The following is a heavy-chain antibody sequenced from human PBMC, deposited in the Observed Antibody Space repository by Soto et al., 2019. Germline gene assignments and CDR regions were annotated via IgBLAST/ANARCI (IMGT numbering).Heavy chain of an antibody. J-gene: IGHJ4*02. CDR2: ISSSSSYI. V-gene: IGHV3-21*01. CDR3: ARAPAYSGYDLDYFDY. Sequence: EVQLVESGGGLVKPGGSLRLSCAASGFTFSSYSMNWVRQAPGKGLEWVSSISSSSSYIYYADSVKGRFTISRDNAKNSLYLQMNSLRAEDTAVYYCARAPAYSGYDLDYFDYWGQGTLVTVSS. D-gene: IGHD5-12*01. CDR1: GFTFSSYS.